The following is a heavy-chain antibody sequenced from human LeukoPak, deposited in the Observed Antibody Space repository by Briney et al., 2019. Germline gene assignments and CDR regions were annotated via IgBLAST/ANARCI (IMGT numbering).Heavy chain of an antibody. CDR1: GGSISSYY. J-gene: IGHJ5*02. CDR3: ARGDVLRNFDWFGSLDP. D-gene: IGHD3-9*01. CDR2: IYYSGST. Sequence: SETLSLTCNVSGGSISSYYWSWIRQPPGKGLEWIGYIYYSGSTNYNPSLKSRITMSVDTSRNQFSLKLSSVTAADTAVYYCARGDVLRNFDWFGSLDPWGQGTLVTVSS. V-gene: IGHV4-59*12.